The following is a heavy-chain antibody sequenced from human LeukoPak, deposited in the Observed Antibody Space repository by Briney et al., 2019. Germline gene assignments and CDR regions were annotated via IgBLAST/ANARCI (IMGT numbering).Heavy chain of an antibody. Sequence: PGGSLRLSCAASGFTVSSNYMSWVRQAPGKGLEWVSVIGGSGGSTYYADSVKGRFTISRDNAKNSLYLQMNSLRAEDTAVYYCARGSSSSRGPYWGQGTLVTVSS. CDR1: GFTVSSNY. J-gene: IGHJ4*02. CDR2: IGGSGGST. V-gene: IGHV3-53*01. D-gene: IGHD6-13*01. CDR3: ARGSSSSRGPY.